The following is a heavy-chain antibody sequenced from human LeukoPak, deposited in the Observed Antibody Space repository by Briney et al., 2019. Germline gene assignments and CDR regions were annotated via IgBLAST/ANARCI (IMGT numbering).Heavy chain of an antibody. V-gene: IGHV3-74*01. J-gene: IGHJ4*02. D-gene: IGHD7-27*01. Sequence: GGSLRLSCAASGFTFSSYWMHWVRQAPGKGLAWVSRINSDGSSTNYADSVKGRFTLSRDNAKNTLHLQMNSLRAEDTALYHCARHSPLWGYWGQGTLVTVSS. CDR1: GFTFSSYW. CDR3: ARHSPLWGY. CDR2: INSDGSST.